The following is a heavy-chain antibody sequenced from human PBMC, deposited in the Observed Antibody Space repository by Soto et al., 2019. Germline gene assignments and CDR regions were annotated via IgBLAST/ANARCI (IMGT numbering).Heavy chain of an antibody. J-gene: IGHJ6*02. V-gene: IGHV1-2*02. CDR1: GYTFIDYY. CDR3: ARDTRGTRGFDEMDF. CDR2: INPNSGAS. D-gene: IGHD2-2*01. Sequence: QVQLVQSRADVKKPGASVKVSCRTSGYTFIDYYVHWVRQAPGQGLEWVGWINPNSGASKYAENFQGRVTMTRDRSTSTVYMELTGLRSDDTAVYYCARDTRGTRGFDEMDFWGQGTTVTVSS.